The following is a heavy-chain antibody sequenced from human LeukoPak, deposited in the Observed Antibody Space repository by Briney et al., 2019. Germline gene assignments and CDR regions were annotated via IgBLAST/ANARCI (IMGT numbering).Heavy chain of an antibody. J-gene: IGHJ4*02. D-gene: IGHD3-3*01. CDR3: VRGRSNFRY. V-gene: IGHV3-11*01. CDR2: IYNSGSTK. CDR1: GFTFNDFY. Sequence: GGSLRLSCVASGFTFNDFYMSWIRQAPGKGLEWISNIYNSGSTKYYADSVKGRFTISRDNAKNSLYLQMDSLRDEDTAVYYCVRGRSNFRYWGPGTLVTVSS.